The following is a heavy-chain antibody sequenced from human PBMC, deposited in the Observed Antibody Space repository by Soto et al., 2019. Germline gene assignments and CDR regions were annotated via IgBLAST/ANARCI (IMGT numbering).Heavy chain of an antibody. CDR3: ARGPLWSVYY. J-gene: IGHJ4*02. CDR1: GGSFSGYY. Sequence: SETLSLTCAVYGGSFSGYYWSWIRQPPGKGLEWIGEINHSGSTNYNPSLKSRVTISVDTSKNQFSLKLSSVTAADTAVYYCARGPLWSVYYWGQGTLVTVSS. CDR2: INHSGST. V-gene: IGHV4-34*01. D-gene: IGHD2-21*01.